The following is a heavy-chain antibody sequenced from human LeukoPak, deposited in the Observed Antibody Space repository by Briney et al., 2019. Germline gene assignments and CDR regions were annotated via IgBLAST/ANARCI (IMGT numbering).Heavy chain of an antibody. V-gene: IGHV1-8*03. Sequence: ASVKVSCKASGYTFTSYGISWVRQATGQGLEWMGWMNPNSGNTGYAQKFQGRVTITRNTSVSTAYMELSSLRSEDTAVYYCARGDGIAAADYMDVWGKGTTVTVSS. CDR3: ARGDGIAAADYMDV. CDR1: GYTFTSYG. J-gene: IGHJ6*03. D-gene: IGHD6-13*01. CDR2: MNPNSGNT.